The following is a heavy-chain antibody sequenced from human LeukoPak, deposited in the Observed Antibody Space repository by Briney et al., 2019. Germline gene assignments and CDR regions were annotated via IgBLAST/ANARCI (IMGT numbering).Heavy chain of an antibody. J-gene: IGHJ5*02. CDR1: GFTFSSYG. CDR3: AKDLNPYYDSSGKEFDP. Sequence: GGSLRLSXAASGFTFSSYGMHWVRQAPGKGLEWVAFVPYDGNNKYYADSVKGRFTISRDNSKNTLCLQMNSLRAEDTAVYYCAKDLNPYYDSSGKEFDPWGQGTLVTVSS. CDR2: VPYDGNNK. V-gene: IGHV3-30*02. D-gene: IGHD3-22*01.